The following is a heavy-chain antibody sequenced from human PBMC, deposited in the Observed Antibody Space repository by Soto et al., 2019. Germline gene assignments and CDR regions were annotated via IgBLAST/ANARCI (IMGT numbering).Heavy chain of an antibody. CDR2: IYYSGST. V-gene: IGHV4-59*01. CDR3: ARSPYDDILTGYSTELSYYYYYGMDV. Sequence: SETLSLTCTVSGGSISSYYWSWIRQPPGKGLEWIGYIYYSGSTNYNPSLKSRVTISVDTSKNQFSLKLSSVTAADTAVYYCARSPYDDILTGYSTELSYYYYYGMDVWGQGTTVTVSS. J-gene: IGHJ6*02. D-gene: IGHD3-9*01. CDR1: GGSISSYY.